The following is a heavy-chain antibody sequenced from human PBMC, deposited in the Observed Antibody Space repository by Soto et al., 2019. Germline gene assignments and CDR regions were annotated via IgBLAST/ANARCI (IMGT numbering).Heavy chain of an antibody. CDR1: GGSITSSSHF. CDR3: AGQTFTIAAASYGRSNWFDP. CDR2: IYFTGNT. J-gene: IGHJ5*02. Sequence: SETLSLTCTASGGSITSSSHFWSWVRQPPGKGLEWIGTIYFTGNTYYTPSLKSRLTMSIDTSKNEFSLRLNSVTAADTAVYYCAGQTFTIAAASYGRSNWFDPWGTGTLVTVSS. D-gene: IGHD6-25*01. V-gene: IGHV4-39*01.